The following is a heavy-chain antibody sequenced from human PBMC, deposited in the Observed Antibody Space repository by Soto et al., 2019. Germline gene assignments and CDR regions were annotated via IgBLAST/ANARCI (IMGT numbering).Heavy chain of an antibody. D-gene: IGHD5-18*01. J-gene: IGHJ4*02. CDR2: INAGNGNT. CDR3: AKGRGYSYAHFDY. CDR1: GYTFTNYA. V-gene: IGHV1-3*01. Sequence: ASVKVSCKASGYTFTNYAMHWVRQAPGQRLEWMGWINAGNGNTKYSQKFQGRVTITMDTSASTAYMELSSLRSEDTAVYYCAKGRGYSYAHFDYWGQGTLVTVSS.